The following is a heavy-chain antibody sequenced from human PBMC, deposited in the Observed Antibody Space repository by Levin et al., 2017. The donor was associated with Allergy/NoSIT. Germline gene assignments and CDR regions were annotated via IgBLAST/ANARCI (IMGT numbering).Heavy chain of an antibody. CDR1: GFTFSSYG. CDR3: ARGTVVVVAAMRGNWFDP. CDR2: IWYDGSNK. J-gene: IGHJ5*02. Sequence: GGSLRLSCAASGFTFSSYGMHWVRQAPGKGLEWVAVIWYDGSNKYYADSVKGRFTISRDNSKNTLYLQMNSLRAEDTAVYYCARGTVVVVAAMRGNWFDPWGQGTLVTVSS. D-gene: IGHD2-15*01. V-gene: IGHV3-33*01.